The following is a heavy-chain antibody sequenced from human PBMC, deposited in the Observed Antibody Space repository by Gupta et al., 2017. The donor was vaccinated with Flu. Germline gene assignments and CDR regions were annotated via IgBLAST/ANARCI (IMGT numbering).Heavy chain of an antibody. Sequence: AGKGLEWIGRIYTSGSTNYNPSLKSRVTMSVDTSKNQFSLKLSSVTAADTAVYYCARDIPEYGDYSNDAFDIWGQGTMVTVSS. V-gene: IGHV4-4*07. CDR3: ARDIPEYGDYSNDAFDI. J-gene: IGHJ3*02. CDR2: IYTSGST. D-gene: IGHD4-17*01.